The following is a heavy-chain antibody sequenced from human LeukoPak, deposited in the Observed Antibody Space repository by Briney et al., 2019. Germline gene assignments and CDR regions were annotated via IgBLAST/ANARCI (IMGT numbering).Heavy chain of an antibody. D-gene: IGHD1-26*01. V-gene: IGHV4-38-2*02. CDR2: MFHSGNT. J-gene: IGHJ4*02. CDR3: ARVVGATQPDH. CDR1: GYSISSNYY. Sequence: PSETLSLTCTVSGYSISSNYYWAWIRQPPGKGLEWIGNMFHSGNTAYNPSLKSRVTISKDTSKNQFSLNLRFVTAADTAVYFCARVVGATQPDHWGQGILVTVSS.